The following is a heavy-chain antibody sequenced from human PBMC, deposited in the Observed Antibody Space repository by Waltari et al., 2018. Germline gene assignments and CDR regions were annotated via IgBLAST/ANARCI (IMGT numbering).Heavy chain of an antibody. CDR1: GYSINNGYN. CDR2: IYHSGSP. CDR3: ARMDLHYYFMDV. V-gene: IGHV4-38-2*02. J-gene: IGHJ6*03. Sequence: QVHLQESGPGLVKPSETLSLTCTVSGYSINNGYNWGWIRQPPGKGLELIGNIYHSGSPYYGPSLKSRVTISVDTSKSQFSLKLTSVTAADTAVYYCARMDLHYYFMDVWGRGTTVTVSS.